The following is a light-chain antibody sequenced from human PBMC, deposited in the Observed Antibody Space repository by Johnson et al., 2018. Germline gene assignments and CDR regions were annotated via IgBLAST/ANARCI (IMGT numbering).Light chain of an antibody. CDR1: SSNIGNNY. Sequence: QSVLTQPPSVSAAPGQKVTISCSGSSSNIGNNYVSWYQQLPGTAPKLLIYENNKRPSGIPDRFSGSKSGTSATLVITGLQTGDEADYYCGTLDSSLSAGNVFGTGTKVTVL. V-gene: IGLV1-51*02. J-gene: IGLJ1*01. CDR2: ENN. CDR3: GTLDSSLSAGNV.